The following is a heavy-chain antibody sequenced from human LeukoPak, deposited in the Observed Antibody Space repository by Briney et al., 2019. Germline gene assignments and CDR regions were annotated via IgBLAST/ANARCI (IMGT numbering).Heavy chain of an antibody. CDR2: IYYSGST. Sequence: PSETLSLTCSVSGGSISSGSYYWGWIRQPPGKGLVWIGSIYYSGSTYYNPSLKSRVTISVDTSKNQFSLKLSSVTAADTAVYYCARHDYSNYANWFDPWGQGTLVTVSS. V-gene: IGHV4-39*01. J-gene: IGHJ5*02. D-gene: IGHD4-11*01. CDR1: GGSISSGSYY. CDR3: ARHDYSNYANWFDP.